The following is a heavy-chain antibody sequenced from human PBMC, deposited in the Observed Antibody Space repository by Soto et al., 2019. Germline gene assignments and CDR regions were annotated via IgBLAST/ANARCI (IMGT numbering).Heavy chain of an antibody. Sequence: PGGSLRLSCAASGFTFSSYSMNWVRRTPGKGLEWVSSITSGSYIYCADSVKGRFTISRDNAKNSLYLQMHSLRAKDTAVYYCARGAHCSGISSVGSGTFDIWGQGTMVTVSS. CDR2: ITSGSYI. D-gene: IGHD2-8*02. CDR3: ARGAHCSGISSVGSGTFDI. V-gene: IGHV3-21*01. CDR1: GFTFSSYS. J-gene: IGHJ3*02.